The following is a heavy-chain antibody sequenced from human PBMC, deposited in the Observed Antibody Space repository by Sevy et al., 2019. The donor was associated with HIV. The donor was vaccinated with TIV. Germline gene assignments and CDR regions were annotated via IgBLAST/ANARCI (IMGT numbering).Heavy chain of an antibody. CDR2: ISAYNGNT. CDR3: ARDRYSSSWWDAFDI. D-gene: IGHD6-13*01. J-gene: IGHJ3*02. CDR1: GYTFTSYG. Sequence: ASVKVSCKASGYTFTSYGISWVRQAPGQGLEWMGWISAYNGNTNYAQKLQGRVTMTTDTSTGTAYMELRSLRSDDTAVYYCARDRYSSSWWDAFDIWGQGTMVTVSS. V-gene: IGHV1-18*04.